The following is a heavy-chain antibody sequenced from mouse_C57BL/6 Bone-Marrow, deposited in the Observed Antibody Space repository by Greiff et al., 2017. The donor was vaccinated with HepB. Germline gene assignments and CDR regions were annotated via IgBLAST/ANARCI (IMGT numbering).Heavy chain of an antibody. J-gene: IGHJ1*03. Sequence: VKLVESGAELARPGASVKLPCKASGYTFTSYGISWVKQRTGQGLEWIGEIYPRSGNTYYNEKFKGKATLTADKSSSTAYMELRSLTSEDSAVYCCAFITTVVANWYFDVWGTGTTVTVSS. V-gene: IGHV1-81*01. CDR2: IYPRSGNT. D-gene: IGHD1-1*01. CDR1: GYTFTSYG. CDR3: AFITTVVANWYFDV.